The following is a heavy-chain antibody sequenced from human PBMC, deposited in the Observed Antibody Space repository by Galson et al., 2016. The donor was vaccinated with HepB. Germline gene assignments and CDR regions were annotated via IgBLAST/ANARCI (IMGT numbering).Heavy chain of an antibody. CDR3: ARGLWGSSSPSLFDY. CDR1: EFSFSSYS. D-gene: IGHD6-6*01. J-gene: IGHJ4*02. CDR2: ISPSSSTI. Sequence: SLRLSCAGSEFSFSSYSMSWVRQAPGKGLEWLSYISPSSSTIYYEDFVQGRFTISRDNANNLLYLHMSSLRAEDTAMYFCARGLWGSSSPSLFDYWGQGTLVTVSS. V-gene: IGHV3-48*01.